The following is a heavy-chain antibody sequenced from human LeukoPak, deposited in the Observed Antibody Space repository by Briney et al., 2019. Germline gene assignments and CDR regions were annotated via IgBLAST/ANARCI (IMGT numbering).Heavy chain of an antibody. CDR3: ARLWFGELWSWFVP. CDR1: GYSFTSYW. CDR2: IYPGDSDT. D-gene: IGHD3-10*01. Sequence: GESLKISCKGSGYSFTSYWIGWVRQMPEKGLEWMGIIYPGDSDTRSSPSFQGQVPISAYKSISTAYLQWCSLKASDTAMYYWARLWFGELWSWFVPWGQGTLVTVSS. J-gene: IGHJ5*02. V-gene: IGHV5-51*01.